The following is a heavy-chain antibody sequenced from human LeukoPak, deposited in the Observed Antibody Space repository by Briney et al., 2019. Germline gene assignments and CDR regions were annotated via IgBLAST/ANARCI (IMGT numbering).Heavy chain of an antibody. CDR1: GYTFTSYG. CDR2: ISAYNGNT. V-gene: IGHV1-18*04. CDR3: AISTLFSAAMNFDY. J-gene: IGHJ4*02. D-gene: IGHD2-2*01. Sequence: ASVKVSCKASGYTFTSYGISWVRQAPGQGLEWMGWISAYNGNTNYAQKLQGRVTMTTDTSTSTACMELRSLRSDDTAVYYCAISTLFSAAMNFDYWGQGTLVTVSS.